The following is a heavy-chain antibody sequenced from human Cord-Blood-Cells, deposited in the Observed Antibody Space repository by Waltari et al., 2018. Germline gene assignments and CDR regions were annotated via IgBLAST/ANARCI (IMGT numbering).Heavy chain of an antibody. J-gene: IGHJ4*02. CDR1: GGSFSGYY. Sequence: QVQLQQWGAGLLKPSETLSLTCAVYGGSFSGYYWSWIRPPPGKGLEWIGEINHSGSTNYNPSLKSRVTISVDTSKNQFSLKLSSVTAADTAVYYCARGTGIQLFDYWGQGTLVTVSS. V-gene: IGHV4-34*01. CDR2: INHSGST. D-gene: IGHD5-18*01. CDR3: ARGTGIQLFDY.